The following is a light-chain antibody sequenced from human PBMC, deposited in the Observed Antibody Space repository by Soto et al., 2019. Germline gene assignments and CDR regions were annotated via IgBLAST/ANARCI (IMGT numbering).Light chain of an antibody. CDR2: ALS. J-gene: IGKJ4*01. Sequence: DIQMTQSPSSVSASVGDRVTITCRASQGISSWLAWYQQKPGKAPKLLIYALSNLQSGVPSRFSGSGTGTEFTLIISSLQPEDVGNYFCQQSYSTPLTFGGGTKVQI. V-gene: IGKV1-12*01. CDR3: QQSYSTPLT. CDR1: QGISSW.